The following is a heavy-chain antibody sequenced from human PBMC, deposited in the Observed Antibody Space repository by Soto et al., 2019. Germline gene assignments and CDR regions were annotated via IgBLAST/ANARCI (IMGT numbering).Heavy chain of an antibody. V-gene: IGHV4-39*01. CDR1: GGSISSSSYY. CDR2: IYYSGST. Sequence: SETLSLTCTVSGGSISSSSYYWGWIRQPPGKGLEWIGSIYYSGSTYYNPSLKSRVTISVDTSKNQFSLKLSSVTAADTAVYYCARRPLSSGWYLWGQGTLVTVSS. D-gene: IGHD6-19*01. CDR3: ARRPLSSGWYL. J-gene: IGHJ5*02.